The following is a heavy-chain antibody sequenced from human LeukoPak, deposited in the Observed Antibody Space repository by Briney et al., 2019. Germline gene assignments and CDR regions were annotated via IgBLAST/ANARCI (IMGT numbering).Heavy chain of an antibody. J-gene: IGHJ4*02. CDR1: GYTFTSYG. D-gene: IGHD2-21*02. CDR2: ISAYNGNT. V-gene: IGHV1-18*01. Sequence: ASVKVSCKASGYTFTSYGISWVRQAPGQGLEWMGWISAYNGNTNYAQKLQGRVTMTTDTSTSTAYMELRSLRSDDTAVYYCAREGAYCGGDCYFVYWGQGTLVTVSS. CDR3: AREGAYCGGDCYFVY.